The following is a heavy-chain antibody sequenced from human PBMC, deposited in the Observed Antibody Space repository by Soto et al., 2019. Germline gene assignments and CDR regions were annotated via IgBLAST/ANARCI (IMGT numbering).Heavy chain of an antibody. CDR3: AKDRLMLTMVVVGAFDF. CDR2: ISGSGSTT. D-gene: IGHD3-22*01. J-gene: IGHJ3*01. V-gene: IGHV3-23*01. Sequence: VQLLESGGGLVQPGGSLRLSCAASGFSFNNPAMTWVRQAPGKGLEWVSGISGSGSTTHYADSVKGRFTISRDNSKDTLYLQMNSLRPEDTAVYYCAKDRLMLTMVVVGAFDFWGLGTMVTVSS. CDR1: GFSFNNPA.